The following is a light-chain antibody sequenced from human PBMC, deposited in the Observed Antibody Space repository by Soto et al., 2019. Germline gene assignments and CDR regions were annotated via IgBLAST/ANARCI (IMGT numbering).Light chain of an antibody. Sequence: EIVLTQSPGTLSLSPGDGATLSCRASQSVRSNYLAWYQHRPGQAPRLLIYAASRRATGIPDRFSGGGSGTDFTLTISRLEPEDFAVYYCQHYGNSPLYTFGKGTKLEIK. CDR1: QSVRSNY. CDR3: QHYGNSPLYT. V-gene: IGKV3-20*01. J-gene: IGKJ2*01. CDR2: AAS.